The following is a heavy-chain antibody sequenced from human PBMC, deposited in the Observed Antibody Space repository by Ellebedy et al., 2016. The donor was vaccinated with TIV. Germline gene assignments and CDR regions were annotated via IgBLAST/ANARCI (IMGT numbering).Heavy chain of an antibody. CDR1: GFTFRNAW. D-gene: IGHD3-9*01. J-gene: IGHJ4*02. Sequence: ETLSLTCAASGFTFRNAWMNWVRQAPGKGLEWVGRIKSKGDGGTTDYAAPVKGRFTISRDDSKNTLFLEMNSLKIEDTAMFYCATGRDWFKYWGQGALVTVSS. CDR2: IKSKGDGGTT. V-gene: IGHV3-15*07. CDR3: ATGRDWFKY.